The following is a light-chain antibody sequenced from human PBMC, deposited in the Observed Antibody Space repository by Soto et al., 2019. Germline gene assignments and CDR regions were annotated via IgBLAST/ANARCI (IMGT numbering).Light chain of an antibody. Sequence: QSVLTQPASVSGSPGQSITISCTGTSSDVGGYNYVSWYQQHPGKAPKLMIYDVSNRPSGVSNRFSGSKSGNTASLTISGLQAEDEADYYCRSYTSSSIYVFGTGNNVTVL. J-gene: IGLJ1*01. CDR2: DVS. CDR3: RSYTSSSIYV. V-gene: IGLV2-14*01. CDR1: SSDVGGYNY.